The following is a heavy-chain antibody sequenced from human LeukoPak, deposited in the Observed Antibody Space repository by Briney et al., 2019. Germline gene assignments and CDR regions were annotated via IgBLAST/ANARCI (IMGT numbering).Heavy chain of an antibody. V-gene: IGHV4-59*01. CDR3: ARARDYYGSGSSFDY. CDR2: IYYSGST. J-gene: IGHJ4*02. D-gene: IGHD3-10*01. CDR1: GGSISSSY. Sequence: SETLSLTCTVSGGSISSSYWSWIRQPPGKGLEWIGYIYYSGSTNYNPSLKSRVTISVDTSKNQFSLKLSSVTAADTAVYYCARARDYYGSGSSFDYWGQGTLVTVSS.